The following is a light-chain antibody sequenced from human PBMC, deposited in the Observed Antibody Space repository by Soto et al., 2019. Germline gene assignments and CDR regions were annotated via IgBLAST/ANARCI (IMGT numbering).Light chain of an antibody. CDR3: QQYGSSPET. CDR1: QSVSSSY. Sequence: EIVLTQSPGTLSLSPGERATLSCRASQSVSSSYLAWYQQKPGQAPRLLIYGASSRATGIPDRFSGSGSGRDFTLTTSRLETEDFAVYYCQQYGSSPETFGQGTKLEIK. CDR2: GAS. J-gene: IGKJ2*01. V-gene: IGKV3-20*01.